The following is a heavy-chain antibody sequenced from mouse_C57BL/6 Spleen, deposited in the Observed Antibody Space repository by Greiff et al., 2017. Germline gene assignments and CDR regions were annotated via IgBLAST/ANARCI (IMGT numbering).Heavy chain of an antibody. J-gene: IGHJ2*01. Sequence: QVQLKESGPELVKPGASVKISCKASGYTFTDYYINWVKQRPGQGLEWIGWIFPGSGSTYYNEKFKGKATLTVDKSSSTAYMLLSSLTSEDSAVYFCARSGITTVVASDYWGQGTTLTVSS. CDR3: ARSGITTVVASDY. V-gene: IGHV1-75*01. CDR1: GYTFTDYY. D-gene: IGHD1-1*01. CDR2: IFPGSGST.